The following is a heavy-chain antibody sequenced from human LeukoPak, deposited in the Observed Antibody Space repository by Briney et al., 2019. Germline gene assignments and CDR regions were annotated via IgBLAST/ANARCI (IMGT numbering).Heavy chain of an antibody. V-gene: IGHV4-59*08. CDR2: IYHGGST. CDR3: ARVMGEMGRLLPFDY. Sequence: SETLSLTCTVSGGSISSYYWSWIRQPPGKGLEWIGSIYHGGSTYYNPSLKSRVTISVDTSKNQFSLKLSSVTAADTAVYYCARVMGEMGRLLPFDYWGQGTLVTVSS. J-gene: IGHJ4*02. D-gene: IGHD3-22*01. CDR1: GGSISSYY.